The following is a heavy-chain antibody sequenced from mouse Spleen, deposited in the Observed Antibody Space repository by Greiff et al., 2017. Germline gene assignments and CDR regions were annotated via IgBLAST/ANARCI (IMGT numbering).Heavy chain of an antibody. V-gene: IGHV1-82*01. D-gene: IGHD2-10*01. CDR3: ARTPYYGNYGAMDY. CDR1: GYAFSSSW. CDR2: IYPGDGDT. Sequence: VQVVESGPELVKPGASVKISCKASGYAFSSSWMNWVKQRPGKGLEWIGRIYPGDGDTNYNGKFKGKATLTADKSSSTAYMQLSSLTSEDSAVYFCARTPYYGNYGAMDYWGQGTSVTVSS. J-gene: IGHJ4*01.